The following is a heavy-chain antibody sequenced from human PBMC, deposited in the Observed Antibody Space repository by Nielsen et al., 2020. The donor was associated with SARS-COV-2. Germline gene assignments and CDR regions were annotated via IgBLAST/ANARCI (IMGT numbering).Heavy chain of an antibody. D-gene: IGHD3-10*01. V-gene: IGHV3-23*01. J-gene: IGHJ4*02. CDR2: ISGSGGST. CDR3: AKDRRVLLWFGELLPFDY. Sequence: VRQPPGKGLEWVSAISGSGGSTYYADSVKGRFTISRDNSKNTLYLQMNSLRAEDTAVYYCAKDRRVLLWFGELLPFDYWGQGTLVTVSS.